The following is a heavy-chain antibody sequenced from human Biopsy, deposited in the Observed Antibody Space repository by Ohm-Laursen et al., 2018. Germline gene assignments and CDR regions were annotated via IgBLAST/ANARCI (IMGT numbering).Heavy chain of an antibody. CDR3: TRGSGILNYGNFKYYHYYGMDV. Sequence: TLSLTCSVSGGSINSGGHFWGWVRQSPGKGLEWIGYIYDNGDTYYNPSLMSLVSISADTSKNQVSLRLNSVTAADTAVYYCTRGSGILNYGNFKYYHYYGMDVWGQGTKVTVSS. J-gene: IGHJ6*02. CDR1: GGSINSGGHF. D-gene: IGHD4-11*01. CDR2: IYDNGDT. V-gene: IGHV4-31*01.